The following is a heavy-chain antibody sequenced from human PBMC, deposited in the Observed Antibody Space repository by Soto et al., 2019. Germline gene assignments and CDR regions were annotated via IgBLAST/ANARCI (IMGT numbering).Heavy chain of an antibody. V-gene: IGHV1-3*01. D-gene: IGHD6-13*01. J-gene: IGHJ6*02. CDR2: INAGNGNT. Sequence: QVPLVQSGAEMEKPGASVKVSCKASGYSFTTFAIHWVRQAPGQGLEWLGWINAGNGNTKSSQKFQGRVTLTSDPSATTGYMELSSRTSEDTAVYVCAGKGRSISEAGRYCLYYGLEVWGQGTTVTVSS. CDR1: GYSFTTFA. CDR3: AGKGRSISEAGRYCLYYGLEV.